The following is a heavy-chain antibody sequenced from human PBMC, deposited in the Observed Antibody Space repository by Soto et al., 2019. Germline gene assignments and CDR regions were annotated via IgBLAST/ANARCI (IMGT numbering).Heavy chain of an antibody. CDR3: AKQDTNHYCYYMDV. J-gene: IGHJ6*03. Sequence: QVQLVESGGGVVQPGRSLRLSCAASGFTFSSYGMHWVRQAPGKGLEWVAVIWYDGSNKYYADSVKGRFTISRDNSKNTLYLQMNSLRAEDTAVYYCAKQDTNHYCYYMDVWGKGTTVTVSS. D-gene: IGHD2-15*01. V-gene: IGHV3-33*06. CDR2: IWYDGSNK. CDR1: GFTFSSYG.